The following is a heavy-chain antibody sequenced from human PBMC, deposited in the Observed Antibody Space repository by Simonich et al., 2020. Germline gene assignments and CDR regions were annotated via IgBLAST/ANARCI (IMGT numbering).Heavy chain of an antibody. CDR1: GFTFSSYR. CDR3: AREGIAARDAFDI. V-gene: IGHV3-7*01. J-gene: IGHJ3*02. Sequence: EVQLVESGGGLVQPGGSLRLSCAAPGFTFSSYRMIWVRQAPVRGWGWVANIKHNGSENYYVDSVKGRFTIARDNAKNSLYLQMNSLRAEDTAVYYCAREGIAARDAFDIWGQGTMVTVSS. D-gene: IGHD6-6*01. CDR2: IKHNGSEN.